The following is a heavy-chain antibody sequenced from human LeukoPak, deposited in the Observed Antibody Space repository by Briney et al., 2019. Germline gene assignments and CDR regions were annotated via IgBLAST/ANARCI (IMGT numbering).Heavy chain of an antibody. D-gene: IGHD2-2*01. J-gene: IGHJ3*01. Sequence: GGSLRLSCAASGFTFSNYWMSWVRQAPGKGLEWVANIKADGSDKYYVDSAKGRFTISRDNAKNSLYLQMNSLRVEDTAVYYCTRLTEGGQVVSAFDLWGQGTMVTVSS. CDR2: IKADGSDK. CDR1: GFTFSNYW. CDR3: TRLTEGGQVVSAFDL. V-gene: IGHV3-7*05.